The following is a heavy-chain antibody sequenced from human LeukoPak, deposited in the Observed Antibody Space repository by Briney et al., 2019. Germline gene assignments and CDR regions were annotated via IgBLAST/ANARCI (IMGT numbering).Heavy chain of an antibody. CDR1: GGSISSYY. Sequence: SETLSLTCTVSGGSISSYYWSWIRQPPGKGLEWIGSIYYSGSTYYNPSLKSRVTISVDTSKNQFSLKLSSVTAADTAVYYCARILDNFDYWGQGTLVTVSS. CDR2: IYYSGST. CDR3: ARILDNFDY. J-gene: IGHJ4*02. D-gene: IGHD1-26*01. V-gene: IGHV4-39*01.